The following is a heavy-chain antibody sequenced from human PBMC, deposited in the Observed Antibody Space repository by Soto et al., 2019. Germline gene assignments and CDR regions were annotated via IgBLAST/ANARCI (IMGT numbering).Heavy chain of an antibody. Sequence: GGSLRLSCAASGFTFSSYGMHWVRQAPGKGLEWVSIISDTGTRTHYADSVKGRFTISRDNSKNTLYLDMNSLRAEDTAVYYCAKSLDIHYKNWFDPWGQGTLVTVSS. D-gene: IGHD4-4*01. J-gene: IGHJ5*02. V-gene: IGHV3-NL1*01. CDR2: ISDTGTRT. CDR1: GFTFSSYG. CDR3: AKSLDIHYKNWFDP.